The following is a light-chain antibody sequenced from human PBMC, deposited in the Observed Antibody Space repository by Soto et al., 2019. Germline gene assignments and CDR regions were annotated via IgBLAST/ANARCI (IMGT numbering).Light chain of an antibody. J-gene: IGKJ1*01. Sequence: DVQMTQSPSSLSASVGDRVTMSCRSSQSSRTYLNWYQHKPGKAPNLLIHGASTLQSGVPSRFSGSGSGTDFTLTISSLEPEDFATYYCQQTYSTPNTFGPGTKVDIK. V-gene: IGKV1-39*01. CDR3: QQTYSTPNT. CDR1: QSSRTY. CDR2: GAS.